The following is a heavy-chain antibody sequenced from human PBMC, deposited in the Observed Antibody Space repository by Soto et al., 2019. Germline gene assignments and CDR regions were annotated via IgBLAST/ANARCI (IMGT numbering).Heavy chain of an antibody. CDR3: ARGGRYFDWFPQYYFDY. D-gene: IGHD3-9*01. V-gene: IGHV4-34*01. Sequence: TSETLSVTCAVYGGSFSGYYWSWIRQPPGKGLEWIGEINHSGSTNYNPSLKNRVTISVDTSKNQFSLKLSSVTAADTAVYYCARGGRYFDWFPQYYFDYWGQGTLVTVSS. J-gene: IGHJ4*02. CDR2: INHSGST. CDR1: GGSFSGYY.